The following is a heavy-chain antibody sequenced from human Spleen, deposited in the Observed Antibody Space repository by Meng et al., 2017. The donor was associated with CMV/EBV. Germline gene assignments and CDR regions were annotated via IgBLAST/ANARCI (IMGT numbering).Heavy chain of an antibody. D-gene: IGHD5-24*01. CDR1: GFTFSSYG. CDR2: ISSSSTTI. V-gene: IGHV3-48*04. J-gene: IGHJ4*02. CDR3: ASELVEMATITSDY. Sequence: GGSLRLSCAASGFTFSSYGMNWVRQAPGKGLEWVSYISSSSTTIYYADSVEGRFTISRDDAKNTLYLQMNSLRAEDTAVYYCASELVEMATITSDYWGQGTLVTVSS.